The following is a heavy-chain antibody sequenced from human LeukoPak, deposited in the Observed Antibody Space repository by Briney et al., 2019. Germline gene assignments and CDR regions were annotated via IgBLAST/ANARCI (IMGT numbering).Heavy chain of an antibody. V-gene: IGHV3-48*01. CDR2: ISGGTSTI. CDR3: ARDRSLLSRASDI. J-gene: IGHJ3*02. Sequence: GGSLRLSCETSGFTLSTYNMRWVRQAPGKGLECVSYISGGTSTIYYADSVKGRFTISRDNAKNSPFLQMNSLRVEDTAVYYCARDRSLLSRASDIWGQGTMVTVSS. CDR1: GFTLSTYN.